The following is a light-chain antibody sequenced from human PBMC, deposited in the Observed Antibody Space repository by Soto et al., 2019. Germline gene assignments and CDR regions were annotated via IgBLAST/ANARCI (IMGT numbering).Light chain of an antibody. V-gene: IGKV1D-16*01. CDR2: AAS. J-gene: IGKJ1*01. CDR1: QGISRW. CDR3: QQYGSFPAT. Sequence: DIKMTQSPSSLSASVLDIVAVTVLASQGISRWLAWYQLKPGKAPKSLIYAASTLQSGVPSRFSGSGSGTHFTLTVSSVQPEDSATYYCQQYGSFPATFGQGTKVDIK.